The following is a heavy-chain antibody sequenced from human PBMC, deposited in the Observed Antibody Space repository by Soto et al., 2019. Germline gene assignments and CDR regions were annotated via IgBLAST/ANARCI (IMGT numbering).Heavy chain of an antibody. Sequence: QVQLVQSGAEVKKPGSSVKVSCKASGGTFSSYAISWVRQAPGQGLEWMGGIIPIFGTANYAQKFQGRVTITADESTSPAYMALSSLGTEATAVYYCAIYYYDSRGGYFAYWGQGTLVTVSS. CDR3: AIYYYDSRGGYFAY. V-gene: IGHV1-69*01. CDR1: GGTFSSYA. CDR2: IIPIFGTA. D-gene: IGHD3-22*01. J-gene: IGHJ4*02.